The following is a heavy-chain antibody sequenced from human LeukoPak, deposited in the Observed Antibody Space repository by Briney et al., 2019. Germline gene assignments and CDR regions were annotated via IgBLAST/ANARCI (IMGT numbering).Heavy chain of an antibody. Sequence: GGSLRLSCAASGFSSNNYAMYWVRQAPGKGLEWVALISYDGGDKYYAESMKGRITISRDNAENTLYLQMNNLRPDDTAFYFCVKEGVEYSYSYGDYWGQGTLVTVSS. CDR2: ISYDGGDK. CDR3: VKEGVEYSYSYGDY. V-gene: IGHV3-30*18. D-gene: IGHD3-16*01. J-gene: IGHJ4*02. CDR1: GFSSNNYA.